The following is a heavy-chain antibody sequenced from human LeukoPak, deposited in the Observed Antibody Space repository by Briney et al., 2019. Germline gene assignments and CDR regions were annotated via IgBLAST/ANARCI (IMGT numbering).Heavy chain of an antibody. Sequence: ASVKVSCKASGYTFSDSGLTWVRQAPGQGLEWMGWISADNGNTNYAQKLQGRLTLTTDTSTSTAYMELRSLTSDDTAIYYCARARRRAGSMIVSGSEYDIWGQGTMVTVSS. V-gene: IGHV1-18*01. CDR3: ARARRRAGSMIVSGSEYDI. D-gene: IGHD3-22*01. J-gene: IGHJ3*02. CDR1: GYTFSDSG. CDR2: ISADNGNT.